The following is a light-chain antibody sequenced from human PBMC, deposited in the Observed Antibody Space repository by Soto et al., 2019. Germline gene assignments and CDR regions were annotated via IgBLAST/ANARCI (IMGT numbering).Light chain of an antibody. CDR1: SSDVGAYNY. J-gene: IGLJ2*01. V-gene: IGLV2-14*03. CDR3: SSYTSSSIPVV. CDR2: DVS. Sequence: QSVLTQPASVSGSPGQSITISCTGSSSDVGAYNYVSWYQQHPGKAPKLMIYDVSNRPSAVSNRFSGSKSGNTASLTISGLQAEDEADYYSSSYTSSSIPVVFGGGTKLTVL.